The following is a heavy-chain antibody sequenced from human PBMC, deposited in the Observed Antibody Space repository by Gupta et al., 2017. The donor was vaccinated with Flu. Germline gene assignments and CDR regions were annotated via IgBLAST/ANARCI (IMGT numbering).Heavy chain of an antibody. CDR1: GFTFGDYA. CDR3: TRRYCSSTSCYFNYYYGMDV. J-gene: IGHJ6*02. Sequence: EVQLVESGGGLVQPGRSLRLSCTASGFTFGDYAMSWFRQAPGKGLEWVGFIRSKAYGGTTEYAASVKGRFTISRDDSKSIAYLQMNSLKTEDTAVYYCTRRYCSSTSCYFNYYYGMDVWGQGTTVTVSS. CDR2: IRSKAYGGTT. V-gene: IGHV3-49*03. D-gene: IGHD2-2*01.